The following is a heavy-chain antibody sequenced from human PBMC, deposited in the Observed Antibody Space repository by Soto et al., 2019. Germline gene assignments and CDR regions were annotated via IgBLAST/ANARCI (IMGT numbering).Heavy chain of an antibody. D-gene: IGHD2-15*01. CDR3: VRGVGDY. J-gene: IGHJ4*02. Sequence: SETLSLTCAVSGGSISSGGYSWSWIRQPPGKGLEWIGYIYHSGSTYYNPSLKSRVTISVDRSKNQFSLKLSPVTAADTAVYYCVRGVGDYWGQGTLVTVSS. CDR1: GGSISSGGYS. CDR2: IYHSGST. V-gene: IGHV4-30-2*01.